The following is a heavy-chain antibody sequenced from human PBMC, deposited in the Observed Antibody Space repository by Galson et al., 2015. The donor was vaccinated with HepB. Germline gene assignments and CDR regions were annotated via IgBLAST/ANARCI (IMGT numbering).Heavy chain of an antibody. J-gene: IGHJ4*02. V-gene: IGHV1-3*01. D-gene: IGHD2-2*01. CDR1: GYTFTSYA. CDR2: INAGNGNT. Sequence: SVKVSCKASGYTFTSYAMHWVRQAPGQRLEWMGWINAGNGNTKYSQKFQGRVTITRDTSASTAYMELSSLRSEDTAVYYCARGECSSTSCYETDYWGQGTLVTVSS. CDR3: ARGECSSTSCYETDY.